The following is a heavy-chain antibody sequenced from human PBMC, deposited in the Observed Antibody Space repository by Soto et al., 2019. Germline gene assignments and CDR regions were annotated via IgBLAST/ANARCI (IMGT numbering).Heavy chain of an antibody. J-gene: IGHJ4*02. CDR1: GGSISTSHW. Sequence: QVQLQESGPGLVKPSGTLSLTCAVSGGSISTSHWWSWVRQPPGKGLEWIGEIYHSGSTNFNPSLRCRLTLSVQKSKNQSSVMLRSLTAAVPAGYCCARASYDYVWGRYVRIDYWGQGSLVSVSS. D-gene: IGHD3-16*01. CDR2: IYHSGST. V-gene: IGHV4-4*01. CDR3: ARASYDYVWGRYVRIDY.